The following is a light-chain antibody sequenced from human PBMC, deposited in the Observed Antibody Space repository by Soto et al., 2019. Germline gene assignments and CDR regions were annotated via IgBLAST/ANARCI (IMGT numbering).Light chain of an antibody. CDR3: PQYDNLPIT. CDR2: DAS. CDR1: QDISNY. Sequence: DLQMTQSPSSLSASVGDRVTITCQASQDISNYLNWYQQKPGKAPKLLIYDASNLETEVPSRFSGSGSGTDFTFTISSLQPEDIATYYCPQYDNLPITFGQGTRLEIK. V-gene: IGKV1-33*01. J-gene: IGKJ5*01.